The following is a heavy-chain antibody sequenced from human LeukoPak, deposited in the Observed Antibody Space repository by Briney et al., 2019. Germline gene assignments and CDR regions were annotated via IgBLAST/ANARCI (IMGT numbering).Heavy chain of an antibody. CDR2: ISSSSDTI. CDR1: GITFSKYS. D-gene: IGHD3-10*01. J-gene: IGHJ4*02. Sequence: GSLRLSCAASGITFSKYSMNWVRQAPGKGLEWVSYISSSSDTIYYADSVKGRFTISRDNAENSLYLQMNSLRAEDTAVYYCAMVRGVIFDYWGQGTLVTVSS. V-gene: IGHV3-48*04. CDR3: AMVRGVIFDY.